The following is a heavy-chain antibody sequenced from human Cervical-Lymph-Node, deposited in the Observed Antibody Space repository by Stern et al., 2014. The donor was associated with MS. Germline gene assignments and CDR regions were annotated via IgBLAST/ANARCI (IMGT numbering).Heavy chain of an antibody. CDR2: IYHSGAS. CDR1: GGSVSSTNW. V-gene: IGHV4-4*02. CDR3: ARERQQYCNSEGCSYWYFDL. D-gene: IGHD2/OR15-2a*01. J-gene: IGHJ2*01. Sequence: QVQLQESGPGLVKPSGTLSLTCAVSGGSVSSTNWWSWVRQSPGKGLEWIGNIYHSGASSYRPSRSSRFSISLDTSKNHLSLHLTSVPAADTAVYYCARERQQYCNSEGCSYWYFDLWGRGTLVTVSS.